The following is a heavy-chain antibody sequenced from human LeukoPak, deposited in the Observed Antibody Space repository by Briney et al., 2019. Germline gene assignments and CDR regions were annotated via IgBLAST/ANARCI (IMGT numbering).Heavy chain of an antibody. CDR1: GGTFSSYA. CDR2: IIPIFGTA. D-gene: IGHD6-13*01. V-gene: IGHV1-69*05. CDR3: ARGLAAAGREYYFDY. Sequence: VASVKVSCKASGGTFSSYAISWVRQAPGQGLEWMGGIIPIFGTANYAQKLQGRVTITTDESTSTAYMELSSLRSEDTAVYYCARGLAAAGREYYFDYWGQGTLVTVSS. J-gene: IGHJ4*02.